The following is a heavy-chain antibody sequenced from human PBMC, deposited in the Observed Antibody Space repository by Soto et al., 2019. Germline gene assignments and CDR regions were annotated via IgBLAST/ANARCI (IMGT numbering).Heavy chain of an antibody. J-gene: IGHJ6*02. V-gene: IGHV3-23*01. CDR1: GFTFSSYA. D-gene: IGHD1-7*01. CDR2: ISGSGGST. CDR3: AKGDVPNYSGPYYYGMDV. Sequence: GSLRLSCAASGFTFSSYAMSWVRQAPGKGLEWVSAISGSGGSTYYADSVKGRFTISRDNSKNTLYLQMNSLRAEDTAVYYCAKGDVPNYSGPYYYGMDVWGQGTTVTVSS.